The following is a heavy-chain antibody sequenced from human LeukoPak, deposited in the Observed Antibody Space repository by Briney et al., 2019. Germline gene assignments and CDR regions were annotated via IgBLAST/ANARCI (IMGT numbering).Heavy chain of an antibody. J-gene: IGHJ4*02. CDR2: IYPDSGGT. Sequence: ASVKVSCKASGYTFTGYYIHWVRQAPGQGLEWMGWIYPDSGGTNYAQKFQGRVTMTRDTSISTAYLELSSLTSDDTAAYYCARVTSITTDYWGQGTLVTVSS. CDR1: GYTFTGYY. CDR3: ARVTSITTDY. D-gene: IGHD2-21*02. V-gene: IGHV1-2*02.